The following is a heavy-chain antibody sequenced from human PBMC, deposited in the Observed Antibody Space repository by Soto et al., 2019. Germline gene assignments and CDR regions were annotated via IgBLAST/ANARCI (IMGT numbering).Heavy chain of an antibody. CDR3: ARGQGVTPRVGYYYYGMDV. V-gene: IGHV1-69*01. Sequence: QVQLVQSGAEVKKPGSSVKVSCKASGGTFSSYAISWVRQAPGQGLEWMGGIIPIFGTANYAQKFQGRVTITADESTSTAYMELSSLRSDDTAVYYCARGQGVTPRVGYYYYGMDVWGQGTTVTVSS. J-gene: IGHJ6*02. D-gene: IGHD2-15*01. CDR2: IIPIFGTA. CDR1: GGTFSSYA.